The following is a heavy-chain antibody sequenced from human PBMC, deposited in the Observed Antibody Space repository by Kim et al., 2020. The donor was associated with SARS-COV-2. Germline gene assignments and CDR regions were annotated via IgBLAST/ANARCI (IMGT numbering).Heavy chain of an antibody. CDR3: AIDEEVE. CDR2: GSTI. V-gene: IGHV3-48*03. J-gene: IGHJ4*02. Sequence: GSTIYYADAVKGRFTISGENARNSLYLTMNSLRAGDTAVYYCAIDEEVEWGQGTLVTVSS.